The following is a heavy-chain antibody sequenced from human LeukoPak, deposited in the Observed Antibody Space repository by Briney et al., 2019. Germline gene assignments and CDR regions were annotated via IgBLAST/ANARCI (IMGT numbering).Heavy chain of an antibody. Sequence: SETLSLTCTVSGYSISSGYYWGWIRQPPGKGLEWIGSIYHSGSPYYNPSLKSRVTISVDTSKNHFSPKLSSVTAADTAVYYCARGNWNDVVGYYFDYWGQGTLVTVSS. J-gene: IGHJ4*02. V-gene: IGHV4-38-2*02. D-gene: IGHD1-1*01. CDR1: GYSISSGYY. CDR3: ARGNWNDVVGYYFDY. CDR2: IYHSGSP.